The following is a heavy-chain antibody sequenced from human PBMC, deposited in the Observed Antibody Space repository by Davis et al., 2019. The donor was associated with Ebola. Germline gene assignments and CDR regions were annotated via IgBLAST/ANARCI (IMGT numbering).Heavy chain of an antibody. V-gene: IGHV4-34*01. J-gene: IGHJ5*02. CDR2: INHSGIT. CDR1: GGSFSDYY. CDR3: ARRNRYCSGGSCRNWFDP. D-gene: IGHD2-15*01. Sequence: MPSETLSLTCAVYGGSFSDYYWSWIRQPPGKGLEWIGEINHSGITKYDPSLKSRVTISVDTSKNQFSLKLSSVTAADTAVYYCARRNRYCSGGSCRNWFDPWGQGTLVTVSS.